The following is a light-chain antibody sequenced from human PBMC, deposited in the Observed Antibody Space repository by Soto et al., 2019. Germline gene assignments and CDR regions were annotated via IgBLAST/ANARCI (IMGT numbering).Light chain of an antibody. J-gene: IGLJ2*01. V-gene: IGLV1-47*01. CDR2: TNN. Sequence: QSVLTQPPSASGTPGQRVTISCSGSSSNIGSNYVYWYQQFPGTAPKLLMYTNNQRPSGVPDRFSGSRSGTSASLAISGLRSDDEADYYCAAWDDSLRVVVFGGGTKVTVL. CDR1: SSNIGSNY. CDR3: AAWDDSLRVVV.